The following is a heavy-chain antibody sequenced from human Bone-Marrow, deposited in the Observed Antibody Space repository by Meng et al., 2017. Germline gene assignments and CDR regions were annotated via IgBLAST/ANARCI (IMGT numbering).Heavy chain of an antibody. J-gene: IGHJ4*02. D-gene: IGHD4-17*01. CDR2: IIPILGIA. V-gene: IGHV1-69*02. CDR3: ARLDYGDYFDY. CDR1: GGTFSSYT. Sequence: SVKVSCKASGGTFSSYTISWVRQAPGQGLEWMGRIIPILGIANYAQKFQGKVTITADKSASTAYMELSSLRSEDTAVYYCARLDYGDYFDYWGQGTLVTVSS.